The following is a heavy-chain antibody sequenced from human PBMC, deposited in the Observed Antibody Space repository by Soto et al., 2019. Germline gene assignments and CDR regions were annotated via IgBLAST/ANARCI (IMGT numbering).Heavy chain of an antibody. CDR3: AKASASGRKYYGMDV. D-gene: IGHD5-12*01. CDR2: ISASGGST. CDR1: GFTFSSYA. J-gene: IGHJ6*02. V-gene: IGHV3-23*01. Sequence: GGSLRLSCAASGFTFSSYAMSCVRLAPGKGLEWVSAISASGGSTYYADSVEGWFTISRDNSKSTLYLQMNSLRAEDTAVYYGAKASASGRKYYGMDVWGQGTTVTVSS.